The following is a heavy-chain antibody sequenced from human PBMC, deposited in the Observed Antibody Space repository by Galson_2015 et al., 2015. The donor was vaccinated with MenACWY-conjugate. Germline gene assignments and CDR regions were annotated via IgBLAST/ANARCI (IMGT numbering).Heavy chain of an antibody. CDR2: IYWDDDK. CDR3: AHRPDYYDSSGYYYDDYYFDY. J-gene: IGHJ4*02. V-gene: IGHV2-5*02. Sequence: PALVKPTQTLTLTCTFSGFSLRTSGVGVGWIRQPPGKALEWLALIYWDDDKRYSPSLKSRLTITKDTSKNQVVLTMTNMDPVDTATYYCAHRPDYYDSSGYYYDDYYFDYWGQGTLVTVSS. CDR1: GFSLRTSGVG. D-gene: IGHD3-22*01.